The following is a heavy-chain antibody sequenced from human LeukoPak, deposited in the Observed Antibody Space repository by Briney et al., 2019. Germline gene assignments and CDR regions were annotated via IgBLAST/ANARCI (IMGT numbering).Heavy chain of an antibody. CDR2: INPNSGGT. D-gene: IGHD2/OR15-2a*01. Sequence: GASVKVSCKASGYTFTGYYMHWVRQAPGQGLEWMGWINPNSGGTNYAQKFQGRVTMTRDTSISTAYMELSRLRSDDTAVYYCARVGGKSSMIILPNYWGQGTLVTVSS. CDR1: GYTFTGYY. V-gene: IGHV1-2*02. J-gene: IGHJ4*02. CDR3: ARVGGKSSMIILPNY.